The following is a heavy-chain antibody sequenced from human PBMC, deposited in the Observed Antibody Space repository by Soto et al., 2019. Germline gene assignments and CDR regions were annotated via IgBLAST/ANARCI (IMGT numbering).Heavy chain of an antibody. CDR1: GYTFTGYY. J-gene: IGHJ4*02. Sequence: ASVKVSCKASGYTFTGYYIHWVRQAPGQGLEWMGWINPNSGGTNYAQKFQGWVTMTRDTSISTAYMELSRLRSDDTAVYYCARWGIVVVPAPHLFDYWGQGTLVTVSS. CDR3: ARWGIVVVPAPHLFDY. V-gene: IGHV1-2*04. CDR2: INPNSGGT. D-gene: IGHD2-2*01.